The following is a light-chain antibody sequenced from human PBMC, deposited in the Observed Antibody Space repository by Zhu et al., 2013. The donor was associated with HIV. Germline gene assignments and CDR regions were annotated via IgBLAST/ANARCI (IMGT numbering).Light chain of an antibody. V-gene: IGKV1-5*03. CDR3: QQYNSYSPIT. CDR2: KTS. J-gene: IGKJ5*01. Sequence: DIQVTQSPSSLSASVGDRVNITCLASQSVSTWLAWYQQKPGKAPKLLIYKTSTLESGVPSRFSGSGSGIEFTLTIGSLQPDDFTTYYCQQYNSYSPITFGQGTRVDIK. CDR1: QSVSTW.